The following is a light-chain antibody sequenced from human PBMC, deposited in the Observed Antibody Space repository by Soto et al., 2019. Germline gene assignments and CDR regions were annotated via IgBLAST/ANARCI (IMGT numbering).Light chain of an antibody. CDR2: AAS. J-gene: IGKJ4*01. CDR1: LGISTW. CDR3: QQAYSFPFT. Sequence: DIQMTQSPASVSASVGDRVTFTCRASLGISTWLVWYQQKPGKAPKLLIYAASSLQSGVPSRFSGSGSGTDFTLTISSLQPEDFAIYYCQQAYSFPFTFGGGTKVEIK. V-gene: IGKV1-12*01.